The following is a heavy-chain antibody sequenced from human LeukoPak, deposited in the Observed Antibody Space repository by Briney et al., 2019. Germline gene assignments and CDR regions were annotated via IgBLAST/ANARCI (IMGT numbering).Heavy chain of an antibody. CDR3: ARGPGIAAAGHGFDY. J-gene: IGHJ4*02. CDR1: GGSISSTNW. CDR2: ISHTGST. V-gene: IGHV4-4*02. Sequence: SETLSLTCAVSGGSISSTNWWSWVRQPPGKGLEWIGEISHTGSTNYNPSLKSRVTMSVDKSKNQFSLKLSSVTAADTAVYYCARGPGIAAAGHGFDYWGQGTLVTVSS. D-gene: IGHD6-13*01.